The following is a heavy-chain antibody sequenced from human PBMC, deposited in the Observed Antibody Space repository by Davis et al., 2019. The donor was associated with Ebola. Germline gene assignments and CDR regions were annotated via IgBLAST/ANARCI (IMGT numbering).Heavy chain of an antibody. J-gene: IGHJ4*01. CDR2: ISHDSTTK. Sequence: SLKISCAAPGFLFSQFSIHWVRQAPGKGLEWVALISHDSTTKYYSDSVEGRLTISRDNSKNTLYLQMTSLRPEDTAVYYCATYDRGDTYKNPLDYWGQGTLVTVSS. CDR3: ATYDRGDTYKNPLDY. D-gene: IGHD3-9*01. CDR1: GFLFSQFS. V-gene: IGHV3-30*14.